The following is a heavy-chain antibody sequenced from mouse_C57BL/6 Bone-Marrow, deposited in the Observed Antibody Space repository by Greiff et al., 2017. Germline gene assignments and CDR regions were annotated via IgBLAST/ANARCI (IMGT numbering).Heavy chain of an antibody. CDR3: ARNCDY. V-gene: IGHV1-81*01. J-gene: IGHJ2*01. CDR2: IYPRSGNT. D-gene: IGHD4-1*01. Sequence: VQLQPSGAELARPGASVKLSCKASGYTFTSSGISWVKQRTGQGLEWIGEIYPRSGNTYYNEKFKGKATLTADKSTSPAYMERRSLTSEDSAIYICARNCDYWGKGTTLTVSS. CDR1: GYTFTSSG.